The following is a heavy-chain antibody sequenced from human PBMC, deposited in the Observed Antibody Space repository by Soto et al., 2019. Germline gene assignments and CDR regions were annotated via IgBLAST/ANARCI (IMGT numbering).Heavy chain of an antibody. D-gene: IGHD2-2*01. J-gene: IGHJ6*02. CDR3: ARHVVVPAAANYYYYGMDV. V-gene: IGHV5-10-1*01. CDR2: IDPSDSYT. CDR1: GYSFTSYW. Sequence: PGDSLKISCKGSGYSFTSYWISWVRQMPGKGLEWMGRIDPSDSYTNYSPSFQGHVTISADKSISTAYLQWSSLKASDTAMYYCARHVVVPAAANYYYYGMDVWGQGTTVTDS.